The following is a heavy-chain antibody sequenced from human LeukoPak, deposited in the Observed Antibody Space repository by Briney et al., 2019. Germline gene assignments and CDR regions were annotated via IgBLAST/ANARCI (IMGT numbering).Heavy chain of an antibody. CDR2: ISRTSSYI. D-gene: IGHD2-2*01. CDR3: ARGGMGTNSQEYFYYGMDV. V-gene: IGHV3-21*01. Sequence: PGGSLRLSCAASGFTFRNYEMNWVRQTPGKGLEWVSSISRTSSYIYYADSVKGRFTLSRDNGKNSLYLQMNSLRAEDTAVYYCARGGMGTNSQEYFYYGMDVWGQGTTVTVSS. J-gene: IGHJ6*02. CDR1: GFTFRNYE.